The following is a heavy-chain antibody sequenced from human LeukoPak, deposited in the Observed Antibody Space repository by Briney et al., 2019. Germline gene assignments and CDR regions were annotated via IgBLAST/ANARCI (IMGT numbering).Heavy chain of an antibody. CDR1: EYTFTSYY. CDR2: INPSGGST. J-gene: IGHJ6*03. Sequence: ASVKVSCKASEYTFTSYYIHWVRQAPGQGREWMGLINPSGGSTNYAQKFQGRVTMTRDTSTSTVYMELSSLRSEGTAVYYCARGPRITVVRGGQWYCYMDVWGKGTTVTISS. CDR3: ARGPRITVVRGGQWYCYMDV. V-gene: IGHV1-46*01. D-gene: IGHD3-10*01.